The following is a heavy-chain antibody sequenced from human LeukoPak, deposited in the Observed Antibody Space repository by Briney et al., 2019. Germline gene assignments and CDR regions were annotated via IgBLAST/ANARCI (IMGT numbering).Heavy chain of an antibody. V-gene: IGHV3-30*02. D-gene: IGHD3-9*01. CDR3: AKDLSVGLRYFDWLLDPYGMDV. CDR1: GFTFSRHG. CDR2: IWYDGSNT. Sequence: GGPLRLSCAASGFTFSRHGMHWVRQAPGKGLEWVAVIWYDGSNTYYVDSVKGRFTISRDNSKNTLYLQMNSLRAEDTAVYYCAKDLSVGLRYFDWLLDPYGMDVWGQGTTVTVSS. J-gene: IGHJ6*02.